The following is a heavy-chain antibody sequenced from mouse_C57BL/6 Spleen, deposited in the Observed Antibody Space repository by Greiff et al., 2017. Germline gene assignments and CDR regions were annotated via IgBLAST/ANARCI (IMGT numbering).Heavy chain of an antibody. V-gene: IGHV1-59*01. D-gene: IGHD2-1*01. CDR3: ARSHGNYGDDYFDY. Sequence: QVQLQQPGAELVRPGTSVKLSCKASGYTFTSYWMHWVKQRPGQGLEWIGVIDPSDSYTNYNQKFKGKATLTVDTSSSTAYMQLSSLTSEDSAVYYCARSHGNYGDDYFDYWGQGTTLTVSS. J-gene: IGHJ2*01. CDR1: GYTFTSYW. CDR2: IDPSDSYT.